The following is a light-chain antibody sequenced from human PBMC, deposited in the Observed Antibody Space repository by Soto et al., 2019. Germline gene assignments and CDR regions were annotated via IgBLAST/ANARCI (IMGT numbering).Light chain of an antibody. CDR3: GSYTGSSTRI. Sequence: QSVLTQPASVSGSPGQSITISWTGTNSDIGAYEYVSWYQQLPGKAPQLIIYEVSNRPSGVSNRFSGSKSGNTASLTISGLQAEDKADYFCGSYTGSSTRIFGPGTKVTVL. CDR1: NSDIGAYEY. V-gene: IGLV2-14*01. J-gene: IGLJ1*01. CDR2: EVS.